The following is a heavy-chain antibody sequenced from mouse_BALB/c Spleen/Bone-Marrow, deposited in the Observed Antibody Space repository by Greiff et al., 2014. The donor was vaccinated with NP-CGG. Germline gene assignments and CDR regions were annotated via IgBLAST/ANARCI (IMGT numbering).Heavy chain of an antibody. CDR2: IDPANGST. J-gene: IGHJ2*01. CDR3: ARYYYGYYFDY. D-gene: IGHD1-2*01. V-gene: IGHV14-3*02. Sequence: EVKLEESGAELVKPGASVKLSCTASGFNIKDTYMHWVKQRPEQGLEWIGRIDPANGSTKYDPKFQGKATITADTSSNTAYLQLSSLTSEDTAVYYCARYYYGYYFDYWGQGTTLTVSS. CDR1: GFNIKDTY.